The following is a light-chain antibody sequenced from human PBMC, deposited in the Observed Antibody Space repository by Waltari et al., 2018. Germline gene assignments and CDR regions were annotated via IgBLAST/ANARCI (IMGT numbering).Light chain of an antibody. V-gene: IGLV1-40*01. J-gene: IGLJ2*01. Sequence: QSVLTQPPSVSGAPGQRVTISCTGRSPNIGAGSDVHWHQQLPGTAPKLLIYGNTNRPSGFPDRFSGSKSGTSASLAITGLQAEDEADYYCQSYDNSPYVIFGGGTKLTVL. CDR1: SPNIGAGSD. CDR3: QSYDNSPYVI. CDR2: GNT.